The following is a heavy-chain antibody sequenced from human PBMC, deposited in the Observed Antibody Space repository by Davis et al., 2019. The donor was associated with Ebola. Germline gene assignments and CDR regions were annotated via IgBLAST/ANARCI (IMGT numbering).Heavy chain of an antibody. D-gene: IGHD3-3*02. Sequence: GESLKISCKCSGYTFTTYWIGWVRQMPGKGLAWMGIIYPGDSDTRYSPSFQGQVTISADKSISTAYLQWSSLKASDTAMYYCARRGGWSGAFLDYWGQGTLVTVSS. CDR3: ARRGGWSGAFLDY. CDR1: GYTFTTYW. V-gene: IGHV5-51*01. CDR2: IYPGDSDT. J-gene: IGHJ4*02.